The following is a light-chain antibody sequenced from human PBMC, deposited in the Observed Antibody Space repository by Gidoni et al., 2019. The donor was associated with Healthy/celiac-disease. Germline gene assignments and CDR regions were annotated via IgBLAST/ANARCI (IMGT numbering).Light chain of an antibody. CDR2: DAS. J-gene: IGKJ1*01. CDR1: QSVSRY. Sequence: DIVLTQSPATLSLSPGERATLSCRASQSVSRYLAWYQQKPGQAPRLLIYDASNGATGIPARFSGSGSGTDLTLTISSLEPEDLAVYYCQQRSNGPWTFGQGTKVEIK. CDR3: QQRSNGPWT. V-gene: IGKV3-11*01.